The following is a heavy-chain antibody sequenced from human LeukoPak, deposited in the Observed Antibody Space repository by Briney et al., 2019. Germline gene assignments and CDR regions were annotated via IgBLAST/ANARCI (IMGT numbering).Heavy chain of an antibody. CDR3: AREAYCSSTSCNFDY. CDR2: IWYDGSNK. V-gene: IGHV3-33*01. J-gene: IGHJ4*02. CDR1: GFTFSSYG. Sequence: PGGSLRLSCAASGFTFSSYGMHWVRQAPGKGLEWVAVIWYDGSNKYYADSVKGRFTISRDNPKNTLYLQMNSLRAEDTAVYYCAREAYCSSTSCNFDYWGQGTLVTVSS. D-gene: IGHD2-2*01.